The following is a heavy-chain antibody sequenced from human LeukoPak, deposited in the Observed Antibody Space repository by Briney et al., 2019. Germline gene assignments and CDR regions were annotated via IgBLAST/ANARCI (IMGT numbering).Heavy chain of an antibody. CDR3: ARDIVVVTANDYYCGMDV. D-gene: IGHD2-21*02. Sequence: ASVKVSCKASGYTFTSYGISWVRQAPGQGLEWMGWISAYNGNINYAQKLQGRVTMTTDTSTSTAYMELRSLRSDDTAVYYCARDIVVVTANDYYCGMDVWGQGTTVTVSS. CDR1: GYTFTSYG. V-gene: IGHV1-18*01. J-gene: IGHJ6*02. CDR2: ISAYNGNI.